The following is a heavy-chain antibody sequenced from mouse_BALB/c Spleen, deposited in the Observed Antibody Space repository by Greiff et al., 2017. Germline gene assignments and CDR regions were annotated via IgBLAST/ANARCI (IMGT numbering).Heavy chain of an antibody. J-gene: IGHJ3*01. D-gene: IGHD2-10*02. Sequence: QVTLKESGPGILQPSQTLSLTCSFSWFSLSTSGMGVSWIRQPSGKGLEWLAHIYWDDDKRYNPSLKSRLTISKDTSSNQVFLKITSVDTADTATYYCARSPYGNYLFAYWGQGTLVTVSA. CDR3: ARSPYGNYLFAY. CDR2: IYWDDDK. CDR1: WFSLSTSGMG. V-gene: IGHV8-12*01.